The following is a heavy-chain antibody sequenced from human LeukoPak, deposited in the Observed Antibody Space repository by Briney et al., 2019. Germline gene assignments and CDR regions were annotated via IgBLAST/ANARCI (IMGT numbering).Heavy chain of an antibody. D-gene: IGHD4-17*01. CDR3: ARDKGPLYGDYVGGY. V-gene: IGHV1-18*01. J-gene: IGHJ4*02. CDR1: GYTFTSYG. Sequence: GASVKVSCKASGYTFTSYGISWVRQAPGQGLEWMGWISAYNGNTNYAQKLQGRVTMTTDTSTSTAYMELRSLRSDDTAVYYCARDKGPLYGDYVGGYWGQGTLVTVSS. CDR2: ISAYNGNT.